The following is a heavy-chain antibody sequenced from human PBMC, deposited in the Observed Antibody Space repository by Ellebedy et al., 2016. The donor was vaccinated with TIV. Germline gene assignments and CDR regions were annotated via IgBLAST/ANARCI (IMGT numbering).Heavy chain of an antibody. J-gene: IGHJ4*02. Sequence: GGSLRLSCAASGFTFSGYWMAWVRQAPGKGLEWVANIKEDGSKEYYVASVKGRFTISRDNAKNSLYLQMNSLRAEDTAVYYCARAQYSSGWYLDYWGQGTLVTVSS. D-gene: IGHD6-19*01. V-gene: IGHV3-7*01. CDR2: IKEDGSKE. CDR1: GFTFSGYW. CDR3: ARAQYSSGWYLDY.